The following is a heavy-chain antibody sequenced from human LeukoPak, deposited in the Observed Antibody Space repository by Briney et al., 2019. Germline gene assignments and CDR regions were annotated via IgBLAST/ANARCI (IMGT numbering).Heavy chain of an antibody. V-gene: IGHV3-23*01. CDR1: GFTFSSYA. CDR3: AKAYKADY. Sequence: GGSLRLSCAASGFTFSSYAVSWVRQAPGKGLEWVSAISGSGGGGSTYYADSVKGRFTISRDNSKNTLYLQMNSLGAEDTAIYYCAKAYKADYWGQGTLVTVSS. CDR2: ISGSGGGGST. J-gene: IGHJ4*02. D-gene: IGHD1-14*01.